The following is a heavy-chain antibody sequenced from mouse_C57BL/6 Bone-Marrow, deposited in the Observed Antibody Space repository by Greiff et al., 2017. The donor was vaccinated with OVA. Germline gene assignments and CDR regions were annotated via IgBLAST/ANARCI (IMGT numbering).Heavy chain of an antibody. CDR3: ARLITTVVDY. D-gene: IGHD1-1*01. V-gene: IGHV1-19*01. CDR1: GYTFTDYY. CDR2: INPYNGGT. Sequence: EVQLQQSGPVLVKPGASVKMSCKASGYTFTDYYMNWVKQSHGKSLEWIGVINPYNGGTSYNQKFKGKATFTVDKSSSTAYMELNSLTSEDSAVYYCARLITTVVDYWGQGTTLTVSS. J-gene: IGHJ2*01.